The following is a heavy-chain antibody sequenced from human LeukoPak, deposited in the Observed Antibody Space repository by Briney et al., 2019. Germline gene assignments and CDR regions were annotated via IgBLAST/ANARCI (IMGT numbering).Heavy chain of an antibody. Sequence: GGSLRLSCAASGFNLRDYWIHWVRQAPGKGLVWVSRLGTDGTYTNYADSVKGRFTISRDNAKNTLYLQMDSLRAEDTAFYYCVRDPSNSGNWFDLWGQGTLVTVPS. V-gene: IGHV3-74*01. CDR3: VRDPSNSGNWFDL. D-gene: IGHD4-11*01. J-gene: IGHJ5*02. CDR1: GFNLRDYW. CDR2: LGTDGTYT.